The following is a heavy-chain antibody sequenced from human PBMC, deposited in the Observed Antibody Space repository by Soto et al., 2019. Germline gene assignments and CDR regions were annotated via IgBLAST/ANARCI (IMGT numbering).Heavy chain of an antibody. Sequence: XGRTLVNPTQTLTLTCTFSGFSLSTSGMRVSWIRQPPGKALEWLARIDWDDDKFYSTSLKTRLTISKDTSKNQVVLTMTNMDPVDTATYYCARIRWFGPFDPWGQGTLVTVSS. CDR2: IDWDDDK. CDR1: GFSLSTSGMR. CDR3: ARIRWFGPFDP. D-gene: IGHD3-10*01. J-gene: IGHJ5*02. V-gene: IGHV2-70*04.